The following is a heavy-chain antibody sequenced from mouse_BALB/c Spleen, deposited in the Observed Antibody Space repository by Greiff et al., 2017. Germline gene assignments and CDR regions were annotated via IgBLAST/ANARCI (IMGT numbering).Heavy chain of an antibody. CDR2: ISSGGGST. CDR1: GFAFSSYD. Sequence: EVQLQESGGGLVKPGGSLKLSCAASGFAFSSYDMSWVRQTPEKRLEWVAYISSGGGSTYYPDTVKGRFTISRDNAKNTLYLQMSSLKSEDTAMYYCARQTRDSSGFFDYWGQGTTLTVSS. J-gene: IGHJ2*01. CDR3: ARQTRDSSGFFDY. V-gene: IGHV5-12-1*01. D-gene: IGHD3-2*01.